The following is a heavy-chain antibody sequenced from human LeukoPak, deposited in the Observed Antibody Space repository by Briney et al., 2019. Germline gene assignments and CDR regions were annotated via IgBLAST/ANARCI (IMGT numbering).Heavy chain of an antibody. J-gene: IGHJ4*02. Sequence: SETLSLTCAVYGGSFSGYYWSWLRQPPGKGLEWIGEINHSGSTNYNPSLKSRVTISVDTSKNQFSLKLSSVTAAGTAVYYCARSGSGMGFTFGGVINYWGQGTLVTVSS. V-gene: IGHV4-34*01. CDR2: INHSGST. CDR3: ARSGSGMGFTFGGVINY. D-gene: IGHD3-16*01. CDR1: GGSFSGYY.